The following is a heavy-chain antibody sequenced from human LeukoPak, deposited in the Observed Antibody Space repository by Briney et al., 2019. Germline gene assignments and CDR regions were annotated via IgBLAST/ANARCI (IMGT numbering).Heavy chain of an antibody. CDR2: INHSGST. Sequence: GSLRLSCAASGFTFSSYAMSWIRQPPGKGLEWIGEINHSGSTNYNPSLKSRVTISVDTSKNQFSLKLSSVTAADTAVYYCARGRWPIAAAGIVRYYYYYMDVWGKGTTVTVSS. V-gene: IGHV4-34*01. J-gene: IGHJ6*03. CDR1: GFTFSSYA. CDR3: ARGRWPIAAAGIVRYYYYYMDV. D-gene: IGHD6-13*01.